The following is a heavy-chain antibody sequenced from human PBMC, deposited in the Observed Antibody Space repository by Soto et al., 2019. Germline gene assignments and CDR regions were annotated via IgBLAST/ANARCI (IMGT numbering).Heavy chain of an antibody. J-gene: IGHJ6*02. CDR2: ISYDGSNK. Sequence: GGSLRLSCAASGFTFSSYGMHWFRQAPGKGLEWVAVISYDGSNKYYADSVKGRFTISRDNSKNTLYLQMNSLRAEDTAVYYCAKDVGVYYYYGMDVWGQGTTVTV. CDR1: GFTFSSYG. D-gene: IGHD2-2*01. CDR3: AKDVGVYYYYGMDV. V-gene: IGHV3-30*18.